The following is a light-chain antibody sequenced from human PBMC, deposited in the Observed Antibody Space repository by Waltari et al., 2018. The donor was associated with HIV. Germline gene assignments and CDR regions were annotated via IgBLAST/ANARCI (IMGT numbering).Light chain of an antibody. CDR3: QQYDILPYT. CDR1: QDIKKF. J-gene: IGKJ2*01. Sequence: DIQMTQSPASLSASVGDRVTITCQASQDIKKFLNWYNQKRGTAPLLLVHDASTLETGVPSRFSGNGSGTDFTLTISSLQPEDVATYYCQQYDILPYTFGQGT. V-gene: IGKV1-33*01. CDR2: DAS.